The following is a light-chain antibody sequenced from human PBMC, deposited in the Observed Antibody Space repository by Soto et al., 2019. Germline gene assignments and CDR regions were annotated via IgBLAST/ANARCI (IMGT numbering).Light chain of an antibody. CDR3: SSYRSGSTRVV. CDR2: DVS. J-gene: IGLJ2*01. Sequence: QSALTQPASVSGSPGQSITISCTGTSSDVGGYNFVSWYQQHPGKVPKVMIYDVSKRPSGVSNRFSGSKSGNTASLTISGLQVEDEADYYCSSYRSGSTRVVFGGGTKVPVL. V-gene: IGLV2-14*03. CDR1: SSDVGGYNF.